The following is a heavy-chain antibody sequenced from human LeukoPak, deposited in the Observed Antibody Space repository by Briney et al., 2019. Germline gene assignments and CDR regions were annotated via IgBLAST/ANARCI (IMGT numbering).Heavy chain of an antibody. V-gene: IGHV3-30*02. CDR1: GFTFSSYG. CDR2: IRYDGSNK. CDR3: AXVXGSGIDYYYYMDV. J-gene: IGHJ6*03. Sequence: GXSLRXXCAASGFTFSSYGMHWVRQAPGKGLEWVAFIRYDGSNKYYADSVKGRFTISRDNSKNTLYLQMNSLRAEDTAVYYCAXVXGSGIDYYYYMDVWGKGTTVTISS. D-gene: IGHD3-10*01.